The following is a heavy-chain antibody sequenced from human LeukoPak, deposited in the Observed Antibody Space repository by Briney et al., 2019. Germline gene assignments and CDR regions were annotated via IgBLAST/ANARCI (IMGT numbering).Heavy chain of an antibody. V-gene: IGHV3-64D*06. CDR2: ISSNGGST. CDR3: VKDLRYSSSWYSEIDY. CDR1: GSTFSSYA. D-gene: IGHD6-13*01. J-gene: IGHJ4*02. Sequence: GGSLRLSCSASGSTFSSYAMHWVRQAPGKGLEYVSAISSNGGSTYYADSVKGRFTISRDNSKNTLYLQMSSLRAEDTAVYYCVKDLRYSSSWYSEIDYWGQGTLVTVSS.